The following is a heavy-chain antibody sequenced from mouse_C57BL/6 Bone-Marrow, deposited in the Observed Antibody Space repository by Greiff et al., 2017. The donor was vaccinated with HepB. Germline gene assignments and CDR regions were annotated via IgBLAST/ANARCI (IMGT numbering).Heavy chain of an antibody. CDR2: INPSSGYT. J-gene: IGHJ2*01. D-gene: IGHD2-3*01. CDR3: ARGGDDGYPHVDY. V-gene: IGHV1-4*01. CDR1: GYTFTSYT. Sequence: VQLQQSGAELARPGASVKMSCKASGYTFTSYTMHWVKQRPGQGLEWIGYINPSSGYTKYNQKFKDKATLTADKSSSTAYMQLSSLTSEDSAVYYCARGGDDGYPHVDYWGQGTTLTVSS.